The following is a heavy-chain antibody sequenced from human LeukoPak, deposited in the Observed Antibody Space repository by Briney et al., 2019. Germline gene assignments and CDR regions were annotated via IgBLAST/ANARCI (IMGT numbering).Heavy chain of an antibody. CDR3: ARRGPYGSESYSRGTNWFEP. CDR1: GGSFSGYY. J-gene: IGHJ5*02. V-gene: IGHV4-34*01. CDR2: INDSGSN. D-gene: IGHD3-10*01. Sequence: SETLSLTCAVYGGSFSGYYWSWLRQPPGKGLEWIREINDSGSNNYNPSLKSRITISVDTSKNQFSLKMRPLTAADPVVYCWARRGPYGSESYSRGTNWFEPCGQGTLVTVSS.